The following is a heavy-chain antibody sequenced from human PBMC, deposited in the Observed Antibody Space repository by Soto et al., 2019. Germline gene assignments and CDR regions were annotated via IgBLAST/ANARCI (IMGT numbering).Heavy chain of an antibody. D-gene: IGHD6-13*01. V-gene: IGHV3-30*18. CDR3: AKYGSSNWSLFDY. CDR1: GFTFSSYG. Sequence: GGSLRLSCAASGFTFSSYGMHWVRQAPGKGLEWVAVISYDGSNKYYADSVKGRFTISRDNSKNTLYLQMNSLRAEDTALYYCAKYGSSNWSLFDYWGQGTLVTVSS. CDR2: ISYDGSNK. J-gene: IGHJ4*02.